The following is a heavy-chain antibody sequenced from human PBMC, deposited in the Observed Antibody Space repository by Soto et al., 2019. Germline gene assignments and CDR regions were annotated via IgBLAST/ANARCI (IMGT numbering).Heavy chain of an antibody. CDR3: ARGSNTWDY. D-gene: IGHD1-26*01. V-gene: IGHV4-59*01. CDR2: IYYSGST. Sequence: QVQLQESGPGLVKPSETLSLTCTVSGGSISSYYWSWIRQPPGKGLEWIGYIYYSGSTNYNPSLKSRVTISVDTSKNQFSLKLSSVTVADTAVYYCARGSNTWDYWGQGTLVTVSS. CDR1: GGSISSYY. J-gene: IGHJ4*02.